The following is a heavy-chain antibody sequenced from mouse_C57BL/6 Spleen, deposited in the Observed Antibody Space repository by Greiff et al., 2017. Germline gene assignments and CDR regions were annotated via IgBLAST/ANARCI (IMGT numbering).Heavy chain of an antibody. V-gene: IGHV1-75*01. CDR2: IFPGSGSN. Sequence: QVQLQQSGPELVKPGASVKISCKASGYTFTDYYINWVKQRPGQGLEWIGWIFPGSGSNYYNEKFKGKATLTVDKSSSTAYMLLSILTSEDSAVYFCARGTAQATWAYWGQGTLVTVSA. CDR1: GYTFTDYY. J-gene: IGHJ3*01. D-gene: IGHD3-2*02. CDR3: ARGTAQATWAY.